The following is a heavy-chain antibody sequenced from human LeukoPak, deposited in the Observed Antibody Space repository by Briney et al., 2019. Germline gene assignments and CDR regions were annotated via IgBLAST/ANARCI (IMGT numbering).Heavy chain of an antibody. CDR2: IYSGDRT. CDR3: TRDLTGTTWSENDY. CDR1: GLSVRGSY. J-gene: IGHJ4*02. V-gene: IGHV3-53*01. Sequence: GGSLRLSCVASGLSVRGSYMSWVRQAPGKGLEWVSVIYSGDRTYYADSVKGRFTISRDTSKNTLYLQMNNLRADDTAMYYCTRDLTGTTWSENDYWGQGTLVT. D-gene: IGHD6-13*01.